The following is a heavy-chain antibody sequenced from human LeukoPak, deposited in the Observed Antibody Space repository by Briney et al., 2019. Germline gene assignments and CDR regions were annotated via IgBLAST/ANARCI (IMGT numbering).Heavy chain of an antibody. CDR3: AKGGWLVPYYYYYGMDV. CDR2: ISGSGAGT. J-gene: IGHJ6*02. D-gene: IGHD6-19*01. Sequence: GGSLRLSCAASGFTFSSFAMSWVRQAPGKGLEWVSGISGSGAGTWYVDSVKGRFTISRDNSKNTLYLQMNSLRAEDTAVYYCAKGGWLVPYYYYYGMDVWGQGTTVTVSS. CDR1: GFTFSSFA. V-gene: IGHV3-23*01.